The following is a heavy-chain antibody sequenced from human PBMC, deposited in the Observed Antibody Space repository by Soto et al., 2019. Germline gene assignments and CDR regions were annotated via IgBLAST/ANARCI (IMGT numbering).Heavy chain of an antibody. CDR1: GFTVSSNY. CDR3: ARATYYDILTDYYFDY. Sequence: GGSLRLSCAASGFTVSSNYMSWVRQAPGKGLEWVSVIYSGGSTYYADSVKGRFTISRDNSKNTLYLQMNSLRAEDTAVYYCARATYYDILTDYYFDYWGQGTLVTVSS. D-gene: IGHD3-9*01. CDR2: IYSGGST. J-gene: IGHJ4*02. V-gene: IGHV3-66*01.